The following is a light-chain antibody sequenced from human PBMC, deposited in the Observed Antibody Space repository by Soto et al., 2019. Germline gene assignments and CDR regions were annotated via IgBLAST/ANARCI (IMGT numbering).Light chain of an antibody. V-gene: IGKV1-33*01. CDR2: DAS. J-gene: IGKJ2*01. CDR1: QDISNY. Sequence: IQMTQSPSSLSASVGDRVTITCQASQDISNYLNWYQQKPGKAPKLLIYDASNLETGVPSRFSGSGSGTDFTFTISSLQPEDIATYYCQQYDNLPPGTFGQGTKLEIK. CDR3: QQYDNLPPGT.